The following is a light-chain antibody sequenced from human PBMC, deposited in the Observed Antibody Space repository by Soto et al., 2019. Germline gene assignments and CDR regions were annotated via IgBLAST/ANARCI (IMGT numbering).Light chain of an antibody. CDR3: QHYNCYSEA. V-gene: IGKV1-5*03. CDR2: KAS. J-gene: IGKJ1*01. Sequence: IQLTWSPSTLTGAVGDRVTITCRASQTISSWLAWYQQKPGKAPKVLIYKASTLKSGVPSRFSGTESGTGVTITVCSLQPDDGETYDGQHYNCYSEAFGQGTKVEIK. CDR1: QTISSW.